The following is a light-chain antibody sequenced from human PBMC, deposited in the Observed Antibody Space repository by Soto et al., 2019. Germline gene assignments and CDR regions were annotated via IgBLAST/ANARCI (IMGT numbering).Light chain of an antibody. V-gene: IGKV1D-13*01. CDR2: DAS. Sequence: ASQLTQSPSSLSASVGDRVTITCRASQAVSSAVAWYQHKPGKPPELLISDASRLERGVRLRFSGSGYGPDFTLTIINLQPEDSATYYCQHFKDYPLTFGPGTKVDVK. J-gene: IGKJ3*01. CDR1: QAVSSA. CDR3: QHFKDYPLT.